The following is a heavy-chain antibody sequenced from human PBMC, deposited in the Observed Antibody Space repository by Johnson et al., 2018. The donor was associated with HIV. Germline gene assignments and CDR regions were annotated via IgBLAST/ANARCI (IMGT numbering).Heavy chain of an antibody. CDR1: GFTFSNAW. CDR3: ARGPGYDHDYGGFDI. J-gene: IGHJ3*02. V-gene: IGHV3-15*01. D-gene: IGHD4-23*01. CDR2: IKSKTGGGTT. Sequence: MLLVESGGGLVKPGGSLRLYCAASGFTFSNAWMSWVRQAPGKGLEWVGRIKSKTGGGTTDYAAPVKGRFTISRYDSKNTLHLQMNSLRVDDTAVYYCARGPGYDHDYGGFDIWGQGTMVTVSS.